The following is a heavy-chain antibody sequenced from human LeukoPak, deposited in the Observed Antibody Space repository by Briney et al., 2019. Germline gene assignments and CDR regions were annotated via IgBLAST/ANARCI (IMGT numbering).Heavy chain of an antibody. J-gene: IGHJ4*02. V-gene: IGHV3-64*01. CDR3: ARGEYDYFDS. D-gene: IGHD2/OR15-2a*01. CDR2: INSKGGTT. CDR1: GFLFSSYA. Sequence: GGSLRLSCAASGFLFSSYAMHWVRQAPGKGLEYVSSINSKGGTTYYASSVKGRFTISRDNSKNTLYLQMGSLRAEDMGVYYCARGEYDYFDSWGQGTLVTVSS.